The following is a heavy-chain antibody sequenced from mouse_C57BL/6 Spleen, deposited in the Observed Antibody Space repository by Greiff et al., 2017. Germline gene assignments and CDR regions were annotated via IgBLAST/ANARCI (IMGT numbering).Heavy chain of an antibody. V-gene: IGHV1-59*01. Sequence: VQLQQPGAELVRPGTSVKLSCKASGYTFTSYWMHWVKQRPGQGLEWIGVIDPSDSYTNYNQKFKGKATLTVDTSSSTAYMQLSSLTSEDSAVXYCVSEGTWFAYWGQGTLVTVAA. D-gene: IGHD3-3*01. CDR3: VSEGTWFAY. CDR2: IDPSDSYT. J-gene: IGHJ3*01. CDR1: GYTFTSYW.